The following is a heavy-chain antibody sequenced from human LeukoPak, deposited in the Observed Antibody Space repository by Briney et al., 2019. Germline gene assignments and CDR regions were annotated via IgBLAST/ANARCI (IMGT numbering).Heavy chain of an antibody. V-gene: IGHV3-7*01. J-gene: IGHJ6*03. Sequence: GGSLRLPCAASGLTLSSFWMDWVRQAPGKGLEWVANIKQDGSEKYYVDSVKGRFTISRDNAKNSLYLQMNSLRAEDTAVYYCARVTIFPHYYMDVWGKGTTVTASS. CDR1: GLTLSSFW. CDR3: ARVTIFPHYYMDV. D-gene: IGHD3-3*01. CDR2: IKQDGSEK.